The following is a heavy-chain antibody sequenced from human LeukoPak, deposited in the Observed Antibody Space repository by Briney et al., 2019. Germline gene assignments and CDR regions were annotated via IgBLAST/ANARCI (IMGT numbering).Heavy chain of an antibody. CDR3: ARVSYGLRRFDY. J-gene: IGHJ4*02. Sequence: GASVKVSCKASGYTFTNYDINWVRQATGQGLEWMGWMNPNSGNTGYAQKFQGRVTMTRNTSISTAYMELSSLRSEDTAVYYCARVSYGLRRFDYWGQGTLVTVSS. V-gene: IGHV1-8*01. CDR1: GYTFTNYD. D-gene: IGHD5-18*01. CDR2: MNPNSGNT.